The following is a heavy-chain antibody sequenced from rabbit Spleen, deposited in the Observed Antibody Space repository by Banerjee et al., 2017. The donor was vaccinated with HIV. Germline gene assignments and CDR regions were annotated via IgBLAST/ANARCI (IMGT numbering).Heavy chain of an antibody. CDR1: GLSLSDKDV. CDR3: VRDQARMLDL. Sequence: QEQLVESGGGLVKPEGSLTLTCKGSGLSLSDKDVMCWVRQAPGKGLEWIACINTVTGKSVYASWAKGRFTISNDNAQNTVDLQMNSLTAADTATYFCVRDQARMLDLWGQGTLVTVS. J-gene: IGHJ4*01. CDR2: INTVTGKS. V-gene: IGHV1S45*01.